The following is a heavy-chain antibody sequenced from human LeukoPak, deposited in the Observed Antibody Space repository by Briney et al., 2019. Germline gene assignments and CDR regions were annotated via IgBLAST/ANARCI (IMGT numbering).Heavy chain of an antibody. J-gene: IGHJ4*02. CDR3: ARMVRGVSYYFDY. D-gene: IGHD3-10*01. Sequence: SGGSLRLSCAASGFTFSSYSMNWVRQAPGKGLEWVSSISSSSSYIYYADSVKGRFTISRDNAKNSLYLQMNSLRAEDTAVYYCARMVRGVSYYFDYWGQGTLVTVSS. CDR2: ISSSSSYI. V-gene: IGHV3-21*01. CDR1: GFTFSSYS.